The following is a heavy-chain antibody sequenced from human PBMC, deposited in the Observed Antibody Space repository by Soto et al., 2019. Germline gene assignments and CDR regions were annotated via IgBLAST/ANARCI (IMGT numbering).Heavy chain of an antibody. V-gene: IGHV5-51*01. CDR2: IYPGDSDT. CDR3: ARHHGIYDFWSGYYDAFDI. D-gene: IGHD3-3*01. Sequence: PGESLKISCKGSGYSFTSYWIGWVRQMPGKGLEWMGIIYPGDSDTRYSPSFQGQVTISADKSISTAYLQWSSLKASDTAMYYCARHHGIYDFWSGYYDAFDIWGQGTMVTVSS. J-gene: IGHJ3*02. CDR1: GYSFTSYW.